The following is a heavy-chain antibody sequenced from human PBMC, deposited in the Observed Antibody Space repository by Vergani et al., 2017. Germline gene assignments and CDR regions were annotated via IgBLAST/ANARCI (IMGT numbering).Heavy chain of an antibody. V-gene: IGHV4-38-2*02. Sequence: QVQLQESGPGLVKPSETLSLTCAVSGFSIDNGYYWDWIRQPPGKGLEWIGSIYRTGRTHFNPSLKSRVTISVDTSNTHFSLRLNSLTAADTAVYYCARDQSAKLGQNAFDIWGQGTMVTVSS. CDR1: GFSIDNGYY. CDR2: IYRTGRT. D-gene: IGHD1-7*01. J-gene: IGHJ3*02. CDR3: ARDQSAKLGQNAFDI.